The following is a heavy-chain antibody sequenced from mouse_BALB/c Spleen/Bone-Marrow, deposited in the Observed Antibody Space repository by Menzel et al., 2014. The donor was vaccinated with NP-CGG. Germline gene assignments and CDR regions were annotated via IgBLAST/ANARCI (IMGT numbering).Heavy chain of an antibody. D-gene: IGHD2-1*01. CDR3: ARYRYGNFDY. J-gene: IGHJ2*01. CDR1: GFNIKDTY. CDR2: IDPANGNT. Sequence: VQLKQSGAELVKPGASVKLSCTASGFNIKDTYIHWVKQRPEQGLEWIGRIDPANGNTKYDPKFQGKATITADTSSNTAYLQLSSLTSEDTTVYYCARYRYGNFDYWGQGTTLTVSS. V-gene: IGHV14-3*02.